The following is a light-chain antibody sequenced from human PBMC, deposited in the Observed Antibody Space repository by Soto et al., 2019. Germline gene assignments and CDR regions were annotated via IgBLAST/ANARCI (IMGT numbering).Light chain of an antibody. CDR2: AAS. CDR1: QSISMY. J-gene: IGKJ5*01. Sequence: DIQMTQSTSSLSASVGYRVTLTCRASQSISMYLNWYQQKPGKAPKILIYAASSLQSGVPSRFSGSGSGTDFTLTISSLKPEDFATYYCQQSYSTITFGQGTRLEIK. V-gene: IGKV1-39*01. CDR3: QQSYSTIT.